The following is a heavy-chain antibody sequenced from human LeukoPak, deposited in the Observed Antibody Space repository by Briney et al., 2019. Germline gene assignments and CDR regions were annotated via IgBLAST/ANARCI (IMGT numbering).Heavy chain of an antibody. Sequence: GGSLRLSCAASGFTFSSYAMSWVRQAPGKGLEWVSAISGSGGSTYYADSVKGRFSISRHNSKNTLYLQMNSLRNEDTAVYYCASHDWFDPWGQGTLVTVSS. CDR1: GFTFSSYA. V-gene: IGHV3-23*01. CDR3: ASHDWFDP. J-gene: IGHJ5*02. CDR2: ISGSGGST.